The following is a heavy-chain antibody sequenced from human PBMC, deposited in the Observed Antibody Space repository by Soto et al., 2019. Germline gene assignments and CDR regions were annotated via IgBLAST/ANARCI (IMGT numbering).Heavy chain of an antibody. Sequence: SVKVSCKASGGTFSSYAISWVRQAPGQGLEWMGGIIPIFGTANYAQKFQGRVTITADESTSTAYMELSSLKASDTAMYYCASSGWSNYYYYGMDVWGQGTTVTVSS. D-gene: IGHD6-19*01. V-gene: IGHV1-69*13. J-gene: IGHJ6*02. CDR1: GGTFSSYA. CDR3: ASSGWSNYYYYGMDV. CDR2: IIPIFGTA.